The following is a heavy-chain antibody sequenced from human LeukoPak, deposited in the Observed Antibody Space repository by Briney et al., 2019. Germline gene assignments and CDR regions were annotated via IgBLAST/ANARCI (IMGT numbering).Heavy chain of an antibody. D-gene: IGHD1-26*01. Sequence: ASVKVSCKVSGYTLTELSMHWVRQAPGKGLEWMGGFDPEDGETIYAQKFQGRVTMTEDTSTDTAYMELSSLRSEDTAVYYCATDSGSMRDHAFDIWGQGTMVTVSA. CDR1: GYTLTELS. CDR3: ATDSGSMRDHAFDI. CDR2: FDPEDGET. J-gene: IGHJ3*02. V-gene: IGHV1-24*01.